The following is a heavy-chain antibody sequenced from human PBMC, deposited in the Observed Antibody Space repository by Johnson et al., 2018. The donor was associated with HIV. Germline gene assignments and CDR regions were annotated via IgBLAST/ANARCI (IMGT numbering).Heavy chain of an antibody. Sequence: QVQLVESGGGVVQPGRSLRLSCAASGFTFSSYAMHWVRQAPGKGLEWVAVISYDGSNKYYADSVKGRFTISRDNYKNTLYLQMNSLRSEDTAVYYCARPQGTGDAFDILGQGTMVTVSS. D-gene: IGHD1-1*01. J-gene: IGHJ3*02. CDR3: ARPQGTGDAFDI. V-gene: IGHV3-30*04. CDR1: GFTFSSYA. CDR2: ISYDGSNK.